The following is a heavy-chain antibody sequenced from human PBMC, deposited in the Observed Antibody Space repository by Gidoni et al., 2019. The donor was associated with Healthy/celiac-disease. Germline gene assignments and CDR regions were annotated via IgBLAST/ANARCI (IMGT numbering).Heavy chain of an antibody. CDR3: AREAMVRGVAIDY. CDR1: GGSISSSSYY. D-gene: IGHD3-10*01. CDR2: IYYSGST. Sequence: QLQLQESGPGLVKPSETLSLTYTVSGGSISSSSYYWGWIRQPPGKGLEWIGSIYYSGSTYYNPSLKSRVTISVDTSKNQFSLKLSSVTAADTAVYYCAREAMVRGVAIDYWGQGTLVTVSS. J-gene: IGHJ4*02. V-gene: IGHV4-39*07.